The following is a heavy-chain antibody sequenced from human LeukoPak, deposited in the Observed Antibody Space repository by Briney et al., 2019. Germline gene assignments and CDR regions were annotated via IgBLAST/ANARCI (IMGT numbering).Heavy chain of an antibody. J-gene: IGHJ4*02. Sequence: GRSLRLSCAPSGFTFSRQRMQRVRQAAGKGLEGVAIMSTDGSRHYYAHSVEGPFTISRDNSKNTLYLQMDSLRAEDTAVYYCARYRAWSYFDYWGRGTLVSVSS. D-gene: IGHD3-3*01. CDR1: GFTFSRQR. CDR3: ARYRAWSYFDY. V-gene: IGHV3-30*03. CDR2: MSTDGSRH.